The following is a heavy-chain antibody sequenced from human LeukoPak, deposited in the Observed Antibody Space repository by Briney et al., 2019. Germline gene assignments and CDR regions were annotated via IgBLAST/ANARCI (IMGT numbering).Heavy chain of an antibody. J-gene: IGHJ4*02. CDR3: ARDHEVQQQLANYFDY. CDR1: GYSFTNFY. CDR2: INPSGGST. V-gene: IGHV1-46*01. D-gene: IGHD6-13*01. Sequence: GASVKVSCKASGYSFTNFYMHWVRQAPGQGLEWVGIINPSGGSTTYAQKFQGRVTMTRDTSTSTVYMELSNLIFEDTAVYYCARDHEVQQQLANYFDYWGREPWSPSPQ.